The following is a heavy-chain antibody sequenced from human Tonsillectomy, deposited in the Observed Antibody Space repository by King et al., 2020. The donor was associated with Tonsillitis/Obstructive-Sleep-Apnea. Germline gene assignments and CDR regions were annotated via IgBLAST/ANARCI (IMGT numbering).Heavy chain of an antibody. CDR3: ARLSCSSTSCYDFDY. CDR1: GFSLSNARMS. V-gene: IGHV2-26*01. CDR2: IFSNDEK. Sequence: TLKESGPVLVKPTETLTLTCTVSGFSLSNARMSVSWIRQPPGKALEWLAHIFSNDEKIYRISLKSRLTISKDTSKSQVVLTMTNMDPVDTATYYCARLSCSSTSCYDFDYWGQGTLVTVSS. J-gene: IGHJ4*02. D-gene: IGHD2-2*01.